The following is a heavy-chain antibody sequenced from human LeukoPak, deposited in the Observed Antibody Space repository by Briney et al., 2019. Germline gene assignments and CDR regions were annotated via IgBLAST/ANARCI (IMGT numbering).Heavy chain of an antibody. V-gene: IGHV3-43*02. CDR1: GLNFDDSA. CDR2: ISADGGST. Sequence: PGGSLRLSCVASGLNFDDSAMHWVRQAPGKGLEWVSLISADGGSTFSADSVTGRFSISRDNSKNSLYLQMNSLRSEDTAMYYCAKESGKFDYWGQGTLVAVSS. CDR3: AKESGKFDY. J-gene: IGHJ4*02.